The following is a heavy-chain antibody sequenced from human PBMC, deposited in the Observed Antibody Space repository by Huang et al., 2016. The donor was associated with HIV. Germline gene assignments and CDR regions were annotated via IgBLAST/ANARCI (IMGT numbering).Heavy chain of an antibody. D-gene: IGHD5-18*01. CDR3: AKDLTYTYGRHFDY. CDR1: RFTFSSFG. Sequence: QVQLVEYGGGVVQPGGSLRLSCAAFRFTFSSFGMHWVRQAPGKWLEWVVFIRYDGNNYYYADSVKGRFTISRDNSKNTLYLQMNSLRADDTAVYYCAKDLTYTYGRHFDYWGQGTLVTVSS. V-gene: IGHV3-30*02. CDR2: IRYDGNNY. J-gene: IGHJ4*02.